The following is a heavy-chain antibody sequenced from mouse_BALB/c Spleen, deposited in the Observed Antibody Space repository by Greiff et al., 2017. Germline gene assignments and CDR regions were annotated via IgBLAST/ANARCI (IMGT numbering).Heavy chain of an antibody. Sequence: EVKLEESGGGLVKPGGSLKLSCAASGFTFSSYAMSWVRQSPEKRLEWVAEISSGGSYTYYPDTVTGRFTISRDNAKNTLYLEMSSLRSEDTAMYYCARTMITTGAMDYWGQGTSVTVSS. CDR3: ARTMITTGAMDY. CDR2: ISSGGSYT. D-gene: IGHD2-4*01. CDR1: GFTFSSYA. J-gene: IGHJ4*01. V-gene: IGHV5-9-4*01.